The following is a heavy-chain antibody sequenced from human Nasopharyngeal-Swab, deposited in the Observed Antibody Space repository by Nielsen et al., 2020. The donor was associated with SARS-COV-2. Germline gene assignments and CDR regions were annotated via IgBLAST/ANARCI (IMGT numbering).Heavy chain of an antibody. CDR1: GFTFSNVW. CDR3: TTRIRDIVVVPAYRDY. D-gene: IGHD2-2*01. CDR2: IKSKTDGGTT. V-gene: IGHV3-15*01. J-gene: IGHJ4*02. Sequence: GESLKISCAASGFTFSNVWMSWVRQAPGKGLEWIGRIKSKTDGGTTDYAAPVKGRFTISRDDSKNTVYLQMNSLKTEDTAVYYCTTRIRDIVVVPAYRDYWGQGTLVTVSS.